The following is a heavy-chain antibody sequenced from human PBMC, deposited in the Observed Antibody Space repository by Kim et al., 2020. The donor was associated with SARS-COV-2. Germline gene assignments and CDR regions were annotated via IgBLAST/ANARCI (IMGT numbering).Heavy chain of an antibody. Sequence: TYYADSVKGRFTISRDNSKNTLYLQMNSLRAEDTAVYYCATPPLMTGYGYWGQGTLVTVSS. CDR3: ATPPLMTGYGY. CDR2: T. J-gene: IGHJ4*02. D-gene: IGHD3-9*01. V-gene: IGHV3-23*01.